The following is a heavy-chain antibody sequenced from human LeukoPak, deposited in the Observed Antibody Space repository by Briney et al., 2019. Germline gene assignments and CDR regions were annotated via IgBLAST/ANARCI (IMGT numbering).Heavy chain of an antibody. J-gene: IGHJ4*02. CDR3: ARDRGGSPVIGDY. Sequence: ASVKVSCKASGYTFTGYYMHWVRQAPGQGLEWMERINPNSGGTNYAQKFQGRVTMTRDTSISTAYMELSRLRSDDTAVYYCARDRGGSPVIGDYWGQGTLVTVSS. D-gene: IGHD2-15*01. V-gene: IGHV1-2*06. CDR1: GYTFTGYY. CDR2: INPNSGGT.